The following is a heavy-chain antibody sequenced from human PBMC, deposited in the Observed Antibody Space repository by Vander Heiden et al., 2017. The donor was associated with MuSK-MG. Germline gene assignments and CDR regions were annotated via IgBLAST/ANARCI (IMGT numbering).Heavy chain of an antibody. J-gene: IGHJ4*02. V-gene: IGHV3-21*01. CDR2: ISASSTNI. CDR1: GFPSSTSS. D-gene: IGHD4-17*01. CDR3: TRVVGYGDNSPDY. Sequence: EVQLVESGGGLVTPGGSLRPSCAASGFPSSTSSMNWVRPAPGKGLEWVSSISASSTNIYYADSVRGRFTISRDNAKNSLYLQMNSLRADDTALYYCTRVVGYGDNSPDYWGQGTLVTVSS.